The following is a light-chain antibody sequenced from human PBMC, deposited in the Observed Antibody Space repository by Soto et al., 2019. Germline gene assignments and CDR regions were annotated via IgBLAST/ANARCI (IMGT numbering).Light chain of an antibody. V-gene: IGLV2-23*01. CDR1: SSDVGSYNL. Sequence: QSALTQPASVSGSPGQSITISCTGTSSDVGSYNLVSWYQQHPGKAPTLMIYEGIKRPSGVSNRFSGSKSGNTASLTISELQAEDEADYYCCSYACSSTDVVFGGGTKLTVL. J-gene: IGLJ2*01. CDR2: EGI. CDR3: CSYACSSTDVV.